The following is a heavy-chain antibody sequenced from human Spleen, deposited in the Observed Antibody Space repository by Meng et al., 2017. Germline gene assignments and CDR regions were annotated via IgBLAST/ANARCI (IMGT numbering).Heavy chain of an antibody. V-gene: IGHV4-59*05. Sequence: QVQLQESGPGLVKPSETLSLTCAVSGDSISGYFWSWIRQPPGKGLEWIGSIYYSGSTYYTPSLKSRVTISVDTSRDQFSLKLSSVTAADTAVYYCARHEWPISFGIWGQGTLVTVSS. J-gene: IGHJ4*02. CDR1: GDSISGYF. CDR3: ARHEWPISFGI. D-gene: IGHD3-10*01. CDR2: IYYSGST.